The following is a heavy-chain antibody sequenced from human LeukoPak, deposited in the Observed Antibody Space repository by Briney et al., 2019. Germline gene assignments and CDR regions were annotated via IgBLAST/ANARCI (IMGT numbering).Heavy chain of an antibody. CDR3: ARGYSSSRHYYYCMDV. Sequence: ASVKVSCKASGYTFTSYGISWVRQAPGQGLEWMGWISAYNGNTNYAQKLQGRVTMTTDTSTSTAYMELRSLRSDDTAVYYGARGYSSSRHYYYCMDVWGKGTTVTVSS. CDR1: GYTFTSYG. CDR2: ISAYNGNT. J-gene: IGHJ6*03. D-gene: IGHD6-6*01. V-gene: IGHV1-18*01.